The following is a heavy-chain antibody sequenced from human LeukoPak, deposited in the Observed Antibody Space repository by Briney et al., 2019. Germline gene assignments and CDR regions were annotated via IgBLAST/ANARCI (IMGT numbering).Heavy chain of an antibody. D-gene: IGHD2-2*02. CDR3: AKPDCTTICCYTLQY. V-gene: IGHV3-30*04. Sequence: GGSLRLSCAASGFTFSTYAMHWVRQAPGKGPEWMAIISSDENISYYADSVKGRFTISRDNSKNTLYLQMNSLSGDDTAVYYCAKPDCTTICCYTLQYWGQGTLVTVSS. CDR1: GFTFSTYA. CDR2: ISSDENIS. J-gene: IGHJ4*02.